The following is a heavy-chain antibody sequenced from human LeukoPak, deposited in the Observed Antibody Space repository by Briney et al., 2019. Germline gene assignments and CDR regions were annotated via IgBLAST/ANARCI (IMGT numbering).Heavy chain of an antibody. D-gene: IGHD6-19*01. V-gene: IGHV1-69*04. CDR3: AREGKYSSGQNWFDP. J-gene: IGHJ5*02. CDR1: GGTFSSYA. CDR2: IIPILGIA. Sequence: SVKVSCKASGGTFSSYAISWVRQAPGQGLEWMGRIIPILGIANYAQKFQGRVTITADESTSTAYMELSSLRSEDTAVYYCAREGKYSSGQNWFDPWGQGTLVTVSS.